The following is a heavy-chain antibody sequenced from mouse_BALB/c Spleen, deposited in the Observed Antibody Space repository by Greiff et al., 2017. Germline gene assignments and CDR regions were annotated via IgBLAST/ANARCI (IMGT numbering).Heavy chain of an antibody. CDR3: TRDWYDYDRDWFAY. D-gene: IGHD2-4*01. Sequence: EVQLQQSGGGLVQPGGSMKLSCVASGFTFSNYWMNWVRQSPEKGLEWVAEIRLKSNNYATHYAESVKGRFTISRDDSKSSVYLQMNNLRAEDTGIYYCTRDWYDYDRDWFAYWGQGTLVTVSA. CDR2: IRLKSNNYAT. J-gene: IGHJ3*01. V-gene: IGHV6-6*02. CDR1: GFTFSNYW.